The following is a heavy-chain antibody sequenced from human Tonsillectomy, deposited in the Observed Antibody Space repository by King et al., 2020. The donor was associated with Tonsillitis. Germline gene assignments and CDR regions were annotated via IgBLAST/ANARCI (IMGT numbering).Heavy chain of an antibody. CDR2: ISSSSGTI. CDR1: GFTFSGYG. Sequence: VQLVQSGGGLVQPGGSLRLSCAPPGFTFSGYGMNWVRQAPGKGLEWVSSISSSSGTIYYPDSVKGGFTISRDNAKNSLYLQMNSLRDEDTAVYYCARDSQVGATYYYYYGMDVWGQGTTVTVSS. V-gene: IGHV3-48*02. CDR3: ARDSQVGATYYYYYGMDV. J-gene: IGHJ6*02. D-gene: IGHD1-26*01.